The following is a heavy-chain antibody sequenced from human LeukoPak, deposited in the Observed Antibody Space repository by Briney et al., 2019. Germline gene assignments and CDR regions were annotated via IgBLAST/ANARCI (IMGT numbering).Heavy chain of an antibody. CDR3: ARIPYDSLTGSQNWFEP. D-gene: IGHD3-9*01. Sequence: SETLSLTCTVSGGSISSYYWNWIRQPPGKGLEWIGYIYSAGSTNYSPSLKSRVTMSVDMSKNQFSLKLTSVTTADTAVYYCARIPYDSLTGSQNWFEPWGQGTLVTVSS. V-gene: IGHV4-59*01. CDR2: IYSAGST. J-gene: IGHJ5*02. CDR1: GGSISSYY.